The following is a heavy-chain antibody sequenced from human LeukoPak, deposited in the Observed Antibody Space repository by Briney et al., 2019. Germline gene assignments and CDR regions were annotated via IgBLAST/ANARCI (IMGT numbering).Heavy chain of an antibody. J-gene: IGHJ4*02. CDR1: GFTFSTYG. V-gene: IGHV3-64D*09. Sequence: GGSLRLSCSASGFTFSTYGMHWVRQAPGKGLEYVSAISGNGGSTYYADSVKGRFTISRDNSKNTLYLQMSSLRNEDTAVYYCVTEDCSGGSCYVFDYWGQGTLVTVSS. CDR3: VTEDCSGGSCYVFDY. CDR2: ISGNGGST. D-gene: IGHD2-15*01.